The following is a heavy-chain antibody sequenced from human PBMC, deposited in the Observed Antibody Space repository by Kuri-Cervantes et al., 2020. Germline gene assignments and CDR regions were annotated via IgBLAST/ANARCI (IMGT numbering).Heavy chain of an antibody. V-gene: IGHV3-33*08. Sequence: GGSLRLSCAASGFTFSSYGMHWVRQAPGKGLEWVAVIWYDGSNKYYADSVKGRFTISRDNSKNTLYLQMNSLSAEDTAVYYCARGLRFLEWFDYYYMDVWGKGTTVTVSS. J-gene: IGHJ6*03. CDR3: ARGLRFLEWFDYYYMDV. CDR1: GFTFSSYG. CDR2: IWYDGSNK. D-gene: IGHD3-3*01.